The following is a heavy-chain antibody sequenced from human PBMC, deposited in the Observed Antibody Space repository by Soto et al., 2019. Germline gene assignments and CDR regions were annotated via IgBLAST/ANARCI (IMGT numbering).Heavy chain of an antibody. Sequence: GGAPKIFFAGHWFSLFRIAIALGPPGSGGGAGLGSRVSTSGANTYYADDVRGRFTISRDNSKNTLYLQMNSLRAEDTAVYYCAKAKMGDVYESSGYNGYSTGMDDWGQGTTVTVSS. V-gene: IGHV3-23*01. CDR3: AKAKMGDVYESSGYNGYSTGMDD. CDR2: VSTSGANT. D-gene: IGHD3-22*01. J-gene: IGHJ6*02. CDR1: WFSLFRIA.